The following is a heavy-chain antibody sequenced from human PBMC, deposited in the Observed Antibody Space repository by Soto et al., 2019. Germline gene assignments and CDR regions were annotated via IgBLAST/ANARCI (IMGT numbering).Heavy chain of an antibody. Sequence: QITLKESGPTLVKPTQTLTLTCTFSGFSLSTSGVGVGWIRQPPGKALEWLALIYWDDDKRYSPSLKSRLTIPKDTPKNQGVLTMNNMDPGDTAKYYCATGKDYYIWGSLTSGGGYFDLWGRGTLVTVSS. D-gene: IGHD3-16*01. CDR2: IYWDDDK. CDR3: ATGKDYYIWGSLTSGGGYFDL. CDR1: GFSLSTSGVG. J-gene: IGHJ2*01. V-gene: IGHV2-5*02.